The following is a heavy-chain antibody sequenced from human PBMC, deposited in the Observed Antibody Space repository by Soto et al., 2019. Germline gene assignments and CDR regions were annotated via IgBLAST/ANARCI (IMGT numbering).Heavy chain of an antibody. J-gene: IGHJ4*02. Sequence: VQLLESGGGLVQPGGSLRLSCAASGFTFSNYAMSWVRQAPGKGLEWVSGMSNSGSRTYYADSVKGRFIISRDNSKNTLYLKMNSLRPEDTAVYYCAKAYFDILTGYFGDYWGQGTLVSVSS. D-gene: IGHD3-9*01. CDR1: GFTFSNYA. CDR3: AKAYFDILTGYFGDY. CDR2: MSNSGSRT. V-gene: IGHV3-23*01.